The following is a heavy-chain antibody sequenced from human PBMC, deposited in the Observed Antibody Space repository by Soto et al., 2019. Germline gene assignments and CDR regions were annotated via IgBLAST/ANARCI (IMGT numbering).Heavy chain of an antibody. CDR3: AKRRLVGSPWGFGGNWFDP. J-gene: IGHJ5*02. CDR2: ISGSGGST. V-gene: IGHV3-23*01. D-gene: IGHD3-10*01. CDR1: GFTFSSYA. Sequence: GGSLRLSCAASGFTFSSYAMSWVRQAPGKGLDWVSAISGSGGSTYYADSVKGRFTISRDNSKNTLYLQMNSLRAEDTAVYYCAKRRLVGSPWGFGGNWFDPWGQGTLVTVSS.